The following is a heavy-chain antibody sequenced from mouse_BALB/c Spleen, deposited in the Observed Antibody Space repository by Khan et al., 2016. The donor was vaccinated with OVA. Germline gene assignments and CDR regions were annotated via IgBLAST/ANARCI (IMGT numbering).Heavy chain of an antibody. D-gene: IGHD3-2*02. CDR2: INPSTIYT. J-gene: IGHJ4*01. Sequence: VELVESGAELAKPGASVKMSCKASGYTFTNYWMHWVKQRPGQGLEWIGYINPSTIYTEYNQKFKDKATLTADKSSSTAYMQLRRLTSEDSAVYYCARRLPPYYYSLDYWGQGTPVTVSA. V-gene: IGHV1-7*01. CDR1: GYTFTNYW. CDR3: ARRLPPYYYSLDY.